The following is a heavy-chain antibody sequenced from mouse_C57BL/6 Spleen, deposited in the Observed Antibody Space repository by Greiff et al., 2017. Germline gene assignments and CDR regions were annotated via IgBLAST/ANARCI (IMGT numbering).Heavy chain of an antibody. CDR2: INPGSGGT. J-gene: IGHJ2*01. D-gene: IGHD1-1*01. CDR3: ARRGYYGSSFDY. CDR1: GYAFTNYL. V-gene: IGHV1-54*01. Sequence: QVQLQQSGAELVRPGTSVKVSCKASGYAFTNYLIEWVKQRPGQGLEWIGVINPGSGGTNYNEKFKGKATLTADKSSSTAYMQLSSLTSEDSAVYFCARRGYYGSSFDYWGQGTTLTVSS.